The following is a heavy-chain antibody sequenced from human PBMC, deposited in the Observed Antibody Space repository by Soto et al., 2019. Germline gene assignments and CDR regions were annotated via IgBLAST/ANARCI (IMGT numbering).Heavy chain of an antibody. CDR2: ILSDVEQ. V-gene: IGHV2-26*01. Sequence: QVTLKESGPVLVQATETLTLTCNVSGFSLTNVQKGVAWIRQPPGKALEWLAHILSDVEQSYKSSLKKRLTISQDTSKRQVVLVMTNVEPVDTATYYCARILGRFGASHFDFWGQGSSVIVSS. J-gene: IGHJ4*02. CDR3: ARILGRFGASHFDF. CDR1: GFSLTNVQKG. D-gene: IGHD3-10*01.